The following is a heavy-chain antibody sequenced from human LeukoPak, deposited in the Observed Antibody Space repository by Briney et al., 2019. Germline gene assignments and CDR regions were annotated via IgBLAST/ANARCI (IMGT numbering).Heavy chain of an antibody. J-gene: IGHJ6*03. CDR2: IYPGDSDT. V-gene: IGHV5-51*01. Sequence: GESLKISCQGSGYSFTSYWIAWVRQMPGKGLEWMGIIYPGDSDTRYSPSFQGQVTISADKSISTAYLQWNRLRASDTAMYYCARQVDTFPAYYYYMDVWGKGTTVTVSS. CDR1: GYSFTSYW. CDR3: ARQVDTFPAYYYYMDV. D-gene: IGHD5-18*01.